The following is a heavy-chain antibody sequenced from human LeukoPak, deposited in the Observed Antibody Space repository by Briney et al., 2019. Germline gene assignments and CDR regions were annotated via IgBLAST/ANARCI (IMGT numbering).Heavy chain of an antibody. CDR2: INQDGSQK. Sequence: QSGGSLRLSCAASGFTFSSYWMSWVRQAPGKGLEWVANINQDGSQKYHVDSVKGRFTISRDNAKKSLYLQMNSLRAEDTAVYYCGRVGAYYGSGSYSDYWGQGTLVTVSS. D-gene: IGHD3-10*01. CDR3: GRVGAYYGSGSYSDY. CDR1: GFTFSSYW. V-gene: IGHV3-7*01. J-gene: IGHJ4*02.